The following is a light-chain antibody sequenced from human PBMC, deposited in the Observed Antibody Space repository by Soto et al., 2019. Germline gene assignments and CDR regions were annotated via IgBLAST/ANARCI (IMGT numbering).Light chain of an antibody. CDR3: QQSYRSPYT. Sequence: IQLTQSPSSLSASVGDRVTLTCRASQSINIYLNWYQQKPGKAPTLLIYAASSLQSGVPSRFSGGGSRTXXXXXXXSLQTEDFATYYCQQSYRSPYTFGQGTKLEI. V-gene: IGKV1-39*01. CDR1: QSINIY. J-gene: IGKJ2*01. CDR2: AAS.